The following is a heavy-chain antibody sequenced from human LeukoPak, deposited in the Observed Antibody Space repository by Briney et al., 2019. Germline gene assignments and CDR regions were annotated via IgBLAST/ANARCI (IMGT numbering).Heavy chain of an antibody. Sequence: GGSLRLSCAASGFTFSSFEMNWVRQAPGKGLEWVSYMSNSGRTIYYTDSVKGRFTISRDNAKNSLYLQMNSLRAEDTAVYYCARDAGSGWFDYWGQGTLVTVSS. V-gene: IGHV3-48*03. J-gene: IGHJ4*02. CDR1: GFTFSSFE. D-gene: IGHD6-19*01. CDR2: MSNSGRTI. CDR3: ARDAGSGWFDY.